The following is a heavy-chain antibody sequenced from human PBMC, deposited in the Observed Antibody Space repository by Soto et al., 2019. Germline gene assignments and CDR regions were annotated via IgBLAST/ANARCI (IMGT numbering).Heavy chain of an antibody. Sequence: EVQLVESGGGLVKPGGSLRLSCAASGFTFSSYSMNWVRQAPGKGLEWVSSISSSSSYIYYADSVKGRFTISRDNAKNSLYLQMNSLRAEDTAVYYCARRGQSTLYSSSWHFDYWGQGTLVTGSS. J-gene: IGHJ4*02. D-gene: IGHD6-13*01. CDR3: ARRGQSTLYSSSWHFDY. CDR1: GFTFSSYS. V-gene: IGHV3-21*01. CDR2: ISSSSSYI.